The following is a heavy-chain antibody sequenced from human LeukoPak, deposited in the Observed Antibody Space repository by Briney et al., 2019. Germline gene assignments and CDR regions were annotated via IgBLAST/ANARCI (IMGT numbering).Heavy chain of an antibody. CDR1: GYTFTGYY. CDR2: IKPDSGGT. J-gene: IGHJ3*02. Sequence: GASVKVSCKASGYTFTGYYMHWVRQAPGQGLEWMGWIKPDSGGTKSAQKFQGRVTMTRDTSISTAYMELSRLRSDDTAVYYCARPYGSGMRDAFDIWGQGTMVTVSS. V-gene: IGHV1-2*02. CDR3: ARPYGSGMRDAFDI. D-gene: IGHD3-10*01.